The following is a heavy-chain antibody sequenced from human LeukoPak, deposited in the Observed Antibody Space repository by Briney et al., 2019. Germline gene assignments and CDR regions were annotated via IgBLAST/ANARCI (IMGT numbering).Heavy chain of an antibody. D-gene: IGHD1-26*01. CDR1: GFTFSSQS. CDR2: ISSSGSTI. Sequence: GGSLRLSCAGSGFTFSSQSINWVRQAPGKGLEWVSYISSSGSTIYYADSVKGRFTISRDNAKNSLYLQMNSLRAEDTAVYYCARGYYANYFDYWGQGTLVTVSS. CDR3: ARGYYANYFDY. J-gene: IGHJ4*02. V-gene: IGHV3-48*01.